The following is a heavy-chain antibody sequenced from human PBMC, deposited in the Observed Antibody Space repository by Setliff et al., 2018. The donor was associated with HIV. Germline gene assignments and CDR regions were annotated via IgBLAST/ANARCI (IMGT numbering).Heavy chain of an antibody. Sequence: SETLSLTCTVSGGSISTYYWSWIRQPPGKGLEWIGLIYYNGNTNYSPSLKSRVTISVDSSKNQFSLKLTSVTAADAAIYYCGRGPHIVGAPWAVIDYWAQGKPVTVSS. J-gene: IGHJ4*02. CDR1: GGSISTYY. V-gene: IGHV4-59*01. CDR3: GRGPHIVGAPWAVIDY. D-gene: IGHD1-26*01. CDR2: IYYNGNT.